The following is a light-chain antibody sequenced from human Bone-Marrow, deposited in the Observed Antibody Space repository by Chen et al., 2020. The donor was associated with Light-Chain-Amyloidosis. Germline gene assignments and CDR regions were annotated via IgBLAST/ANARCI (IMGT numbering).Light chain of an antibody. V-gene: IGKV3-20*01. J-gene: IGKJ4*01. Sequence: EIVLTLPPGTLSLSPGEGANLSCRASQTISSNYLTWYQQKFGQAPRLLIYGSSSRATGIPDRFTGSGSVTDFTLTINRLEPEDFAMYYCQQYGTSPLTFGGGTKVEIK. CDR2: GSS. CDR1: QTISSNY. CDR3: QQYGTSPLT.